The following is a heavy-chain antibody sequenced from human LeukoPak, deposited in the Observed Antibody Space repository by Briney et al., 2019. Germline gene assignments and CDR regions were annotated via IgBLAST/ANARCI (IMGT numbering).Heavy chain of an antibody. Sequence: PGGSLRLSCEASEFTFSSYWMIWVRQAPGKGLEWVANIKQDGSEKYYVDSVKGRFTISRDNAKNSLYLQMSSLRAEDTAVYYCARTSSSWTNDAFDIWGQGTMVTVSS. V-gene: IGHV3-7*01. J-gene: IGHJ3*02. D-gene: IGHD6-13*01. CDR1: EFTFSSYW. CDR2: IKQDGSEK. CDR3: ARTSSSWTNDAFDI.